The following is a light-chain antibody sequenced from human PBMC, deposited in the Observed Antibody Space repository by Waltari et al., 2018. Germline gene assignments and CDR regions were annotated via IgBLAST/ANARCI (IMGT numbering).Light chain of an antibody. Sequence: IQMTQSPSSLSAFVGDRVIIICWASQTINMYLIWYQQKPGIAPKHRIYAASCLQSAVLSAISSSGSSTDVCLTISSLQPEDVSAYYYQQNFSSPWVTFGGGTKLEIE. CDR2: AAS. J-gene: IGKJ4*01. CDR1: QTINMY. CDR3: QQNFSSPWVT. V-gene: IGKV1-39*01.